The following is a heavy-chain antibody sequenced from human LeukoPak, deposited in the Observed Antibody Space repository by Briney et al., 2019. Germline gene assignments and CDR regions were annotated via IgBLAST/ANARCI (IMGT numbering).Heavy chain of an antibody. CDR2: TYYRSKWYN. J-gene: IGHJ4*02. D-gene: IGHD3-22*01. Sequence: SQTLSLTCAISGDSVSSNSAAWNWIRQSPSRGLEWLGRTYYRSKWYNDYAVSVKSRITINPDTSKNQFSLQLNSVTPEDTAVYYCARVYYYDSSGYHNTSFDYWGQGTLVTVSS. CDR3: ARVYYYDSSGYHNTSFDY. V-gene: IGHV6-1*01. CDR1: GDSVSSNSAA.